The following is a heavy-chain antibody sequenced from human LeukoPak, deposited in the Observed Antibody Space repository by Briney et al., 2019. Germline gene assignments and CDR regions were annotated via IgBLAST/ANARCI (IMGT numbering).Heavy chain of an antibody. Sequence: PGRSLRLSCAASGFTFSNYGMHWVRQAPGKGLEWVAVIWSDGNNRYYADSVKGRLIFSRDNSKNTLSLQMNSLRAEDTAVYHCVKERGPFDGFDIWGQGTMVTVFS. J-gene: IGHJ3*02. V-gene: IGHV3-33*06. CDR1: GFTFSNYG. CDR2: IWSDGNNR. CDR3: VKERGPFDGFDI.